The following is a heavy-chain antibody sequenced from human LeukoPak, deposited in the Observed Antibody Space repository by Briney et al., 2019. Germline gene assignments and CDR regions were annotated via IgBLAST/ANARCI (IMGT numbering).Heavy chain of an antibody. CDR1: GFTLSYYW. CDR2: INGDGSST. V-gene: IGHV3-74*01. Sequence: GGSLRLSCAASGFTLSYYWMHWVRQGPGKGRVWVSTINGDGSSTNYADSVKGRFTISRDNAKNTLYLEMNSLRVEDTAVYYCARDPRNKGFDPWGQGNLVTVSS. J-gene: IGHJ5*02. CDR3: ARDPRNKGFDP. D-gene: IGHD1/OR15-1a*01.